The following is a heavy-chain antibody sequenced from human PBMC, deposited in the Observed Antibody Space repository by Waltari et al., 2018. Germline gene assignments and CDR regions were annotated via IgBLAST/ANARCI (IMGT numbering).Heavy chain of an antibody. V-gene: IGHV4-4*07. CDR1: GGSISSYY. Sequence: QVQLQESGPGLVKPSETLSLTCTVSGGSISSYYWSWIRQPAGKGLEWIGRIYTSGSTNYNPSPKSRVTMSVDTYKNQFSLKLSSVTAADTAVYYCARSLYYDFWSGPRWYDPWGQGTLVTVSS. CDR2: IYTSGST. CDR3: ARSLYYDFWSGPRWYDP. J-gene: IGHJ5*02. D-gene: IGHD3-3*01.